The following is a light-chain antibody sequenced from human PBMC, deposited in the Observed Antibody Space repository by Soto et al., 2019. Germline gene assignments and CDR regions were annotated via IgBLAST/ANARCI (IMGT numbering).Light chain of an antibody. Sequence: DIPMTQSPSTLSASVGDRVTITCRASQSISSWLAWYQQKPGKAPKLLIYKASSLESGVPSRFSGGGSGTEFTLTISSLQPDDFATYYCQQYNSYRWTFGQGTKVEIK. V-gene: IGKV1-5*03. CDR1: QSISSW. J-gene: IGKJ1*01. CDR3: QQYNSYRWT. CDR2: KAS.